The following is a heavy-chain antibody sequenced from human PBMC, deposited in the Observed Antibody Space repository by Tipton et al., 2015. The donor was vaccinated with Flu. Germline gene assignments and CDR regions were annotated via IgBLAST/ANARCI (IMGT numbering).Heavy chain of an antibody. V-gene: IGHV4-59*08. D-gene: IGHD1-14*01. Sequence: GLVKPSETLSLTCSVSGDSITGYYWSWIRQPPGKGLEWIGYFYHTGDTNYNPSLASRVTISVDMSTNQLSLHLRSVTAADTAVYYCARGLGGNNPYWGRGTLVTVSS. CDR3: ARGLGGNNPY. CDR2: FYHTGDT. CDR1: GDSITGYY. J-gene: IGHJ4*02.